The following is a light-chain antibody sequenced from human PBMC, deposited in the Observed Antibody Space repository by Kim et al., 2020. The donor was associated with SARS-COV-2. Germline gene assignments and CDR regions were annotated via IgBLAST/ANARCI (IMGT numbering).Light chain of an antibody. CDR3: QQYNSYPLT. CDR1: QSISSW. CDR2: KAS. V-gene: IGKV1-5*03. Sequence: DIQMTQSPSTLSASVGDRVTITCRASQSISSWLAWYQQKPGKAPKFLINKASTLESGVPSRFSGSGSGTEFTLTISSLQPDDFATYYCQQYNSYPLTFGGGTKVDIK. J-gene: IGKJ4*01.